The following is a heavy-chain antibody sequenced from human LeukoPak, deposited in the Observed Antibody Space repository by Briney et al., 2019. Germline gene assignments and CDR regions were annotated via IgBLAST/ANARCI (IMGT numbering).Heavy chain of an antibody. J-gene: IGHJ5*01. Sequence: GGSLRLSCAASGFTFSSNAMTWVRQAPGKGLEWVSAISADSSRADYADSVKGRFTISRDNSKNTLYLQVDSLRVEDTAVYYCARINPSVSALIRTPPDSWGQGTLVTVSS. D-gene: IGHD3-10*01. CDR3: ARINPSVSALIRTPPDS. V-gene: IGHV3-23*01. CDR1: GFTFSSNA. CDR2: ISADSSRA.